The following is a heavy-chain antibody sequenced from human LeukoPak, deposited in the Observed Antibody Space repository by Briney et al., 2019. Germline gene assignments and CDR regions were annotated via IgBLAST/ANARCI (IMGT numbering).Heavy chain of an antibody. J-gene: IGHJ3*02. Sequence: GGSLRLSCAASGFTVSSNYMSRVRQAPGKGLEWVSAISGSGGSTYYADSVKGRFTISRDNSKNTLYLQMNSLRAEDTAVYYCAKDRQQLGPDAFDIWGQGTMVTVSS. D-gene: IGHD6-13*01. CDR2: ISGSGGST. CDR3: AKDRQQLGPDAFDI. CDR1: GFTVSSNY. V-gene: IGHV3-23*01.